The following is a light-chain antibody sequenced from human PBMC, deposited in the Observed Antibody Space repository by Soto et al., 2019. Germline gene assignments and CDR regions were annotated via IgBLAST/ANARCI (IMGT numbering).Light chain of an antibody. CDR1: QSVSSN. J-gene: IGKJ1*01. V-gene: IGKV3-15*01. CDR3: QQYNNWPSWT. CDR2: LAS. Sequence: EIVMTQSPATLSVSPGERATLSCRASQSVSSNLAWYQQKPCQAPRLLIYLASTRATGIPARFSGSGSGTEFTLTICCLQSEDFAVYYCQQYNNWPSWTFGQGTKVQIK.